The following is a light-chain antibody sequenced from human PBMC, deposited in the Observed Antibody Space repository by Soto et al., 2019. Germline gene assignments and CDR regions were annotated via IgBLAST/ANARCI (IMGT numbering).Light chain of an antibody. Sequence: EIVLTQSPGTMSVSPGERVTLSCRASQSVSSNFLAWHQRKPGQTPRLLIYGASSRACGIPARFRGSGYGTDFTLAISSLEHDEFAVYYCEQYCRSQFTVGPGTIVDV. CDR2: GAS. CDR1: QSVSSNF. V-gene: IGKV3-20*01. CDR3: EQYCRSQFT. J-gene: IGKJ3*01.